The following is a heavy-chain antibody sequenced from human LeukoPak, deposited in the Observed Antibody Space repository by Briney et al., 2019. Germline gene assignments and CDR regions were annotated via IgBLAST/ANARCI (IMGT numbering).Heavy chain of an antibody. J-gene: IGHJ4*02. CDR1: GGSISSSSYY. Sequence: SETLSLTCTVSGGSISSSSYYWGWNRQPPGKGLEWIGSIYYSGSTYYNPSLKSRVTISVDTSKNQFSLKLSSVTAADTAVYYCARALQDIVVVPAAAFDYWGQGTLVTVSS. D-gene: IGHD2-2*01. CDR2: IYYSGST. CDR3: ARALQDIVVVPAAAFDY. V-gene: IGHV4-39*01.